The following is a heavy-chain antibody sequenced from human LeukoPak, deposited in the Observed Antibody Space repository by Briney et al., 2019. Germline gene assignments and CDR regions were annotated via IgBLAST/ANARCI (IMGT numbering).Heavy chain of an antibody. Sequence: SETLSLTCTVSGGSISSGTYYWGWIRQPPGKGLEWIGSIYYSGSTYYNPSLKSRVTISVDTSKNQFSLKLSSVTAADTAVYYCARHDSNYRLPPIRWYFDLWGRGTLVTVSS. CDR3: ARHDSNYRLPPIRWYFDL. CDR1: GGSISSGTYY. CDR2: IYYSGST. V-gene: IGHV4-39*01. D-gene: IGHD4-4*01. J-gene: IGHJ2*01.